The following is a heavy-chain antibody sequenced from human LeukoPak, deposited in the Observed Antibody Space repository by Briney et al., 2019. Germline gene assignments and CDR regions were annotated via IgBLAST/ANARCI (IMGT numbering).Heavy chain of an antibody. Sequence: GGPLRLSCAASGFTFSSYGTHWVRQAPGKGLEWVAVIWYDGTNKYYADSVKGRFTISRDNSKNTLFLQMNSLRAEDTAVYYCARTPYSSGWYSSNDYWGQGNLVTVSS. CDR3: ARTPYSSGWYSSNDY. D-gene: IGHD6-19*01. V-gene: IGHV3-33*01. CDR1: GFTFSSYG. J-gene: IGHJ4*02. CDR2: IWYDGTNK.